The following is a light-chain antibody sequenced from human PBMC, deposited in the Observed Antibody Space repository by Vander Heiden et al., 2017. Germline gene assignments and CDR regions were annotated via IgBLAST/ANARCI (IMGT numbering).Light chain of an antibody. V-gene: IGLV1-40*01. J-gene: IGLJ3*02. CDR1: RSNIGTGYD. CDR3: QAYDSRVSGWV. CDR2: NNN. Sequence: QSLLTPPPSLSGAPGRGVTMSGTGSRSNIGTGYDVHWYQQRPGTAPKLLIYNNNNRPSGVPARFSGSKSGTSVSLAITGLQAEDEADYYCQAYDSRVSGWVFGGGTRLTVL.